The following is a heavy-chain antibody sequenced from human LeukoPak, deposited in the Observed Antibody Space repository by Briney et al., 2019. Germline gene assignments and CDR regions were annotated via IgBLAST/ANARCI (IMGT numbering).Heavy chain of an antibody. V-gene: IGHV1-2*02. D-gene: IGHD6-19*01. CDR3: ARVDPASLAVHY. Sequence: ASVEVSCKTSGYTFTGYFLHWVRQAPGQGLEWMGRINPNSGGTNCGQKFQDRVTMTRDTSIATVYMELSSLTSDDTAVYYCARVDPASLAVHYWGQGTLVTVSS. CDR1: GYTFTGYF. CDR2: INPNSGGT. J-gene: IGHJ4*02.